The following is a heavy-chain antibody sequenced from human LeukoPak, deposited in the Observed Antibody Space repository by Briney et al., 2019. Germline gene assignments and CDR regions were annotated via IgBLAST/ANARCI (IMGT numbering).Heavy chain of an antibody. CDR2: ISTSSATI. V-gene: IGHV3-48*03. J-gene: IGHJ3*02. D-gene: IGHD3-16*01. CDR1: GFTFTSYE. Sequence: PGGSLRLSCAASGFTFTSYELYWVRQAPGNGLELISYISTSSATIKYANSVRGRFTISRDDARESLYLQMNSLRAEDTAIYYCGASRQYVGAFDIWGQGTLVTVSS. CDR3: GASRQYVGAFDI.